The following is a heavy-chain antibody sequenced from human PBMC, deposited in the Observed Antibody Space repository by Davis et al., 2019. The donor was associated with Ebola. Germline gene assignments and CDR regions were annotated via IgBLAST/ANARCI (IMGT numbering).Heavy chain of an antibody. CDR2: IHYSGST. CDR1: GASISSSTFY. D-gene: IGHD3-3*01. Sequence: MPSETLSLTCTVSGASISSSTFYWGWIRQPPGKSLEWIGNIHYSGSTYYNPSLKSRVTISVDTSKNQFSLKLSSVTAADTAVYYCARSGLSFGVVKYHYGMDVWGKGTTVTVSS. J-gene: IGHJ6*04. V-gene: IGHV4-39*07. CDR3: ARSGLSFGVVKYHYGMDV.